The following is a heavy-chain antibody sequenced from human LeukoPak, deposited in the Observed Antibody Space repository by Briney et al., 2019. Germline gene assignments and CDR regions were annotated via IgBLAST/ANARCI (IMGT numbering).Heavy chain of an antibody. Sequence: PGESLKISCKGSGYTFTTYWIAWVRQMPGKGLEWVGIIYPGDSDTRYNPSIQGQATISVDKSVNTAYLQWSSLKASDTAFYYCARRAYSHEDQDYSFDYWGQGSLVTVSS. J-gene: IGHJ4*02. CDR1: GYTFTTYW. D-gene: IGHD5-12*01. CDR3: ARRAYSHEDQDYSFDY. CDR2: IYPGDSDT. V-gene: IGHV5-51*01.